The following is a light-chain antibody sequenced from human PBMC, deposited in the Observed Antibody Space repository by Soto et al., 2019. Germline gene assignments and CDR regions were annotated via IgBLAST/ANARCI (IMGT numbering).Light chain of an antibody. CDR3: QQRSHGFT. CDR2: TAS. CDR1: QTISSN. Sequence: EIVLTQSPATLSLSPGERATLSCRASQTISSNLAWYQHKPGQAPRLLIYTASTRATGIPARFSGSGSGTDFTLTIIRLEPDDFAVYYRQQRSHGFTFGPGTKVDIK. J-gene: IGKJ3*01. V-gene: IGKV3-11*01.